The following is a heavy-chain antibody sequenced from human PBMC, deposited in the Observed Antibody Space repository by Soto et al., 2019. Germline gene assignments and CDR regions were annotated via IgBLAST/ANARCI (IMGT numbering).Heavy chain of an antibody. V-gene: IGHV4-59*01. CDR2: MYNTGST. D-gene: IGHD2-21*02. Sequence: SETLSLTCTVSGASISGYYWSWIRQPPGKGLEWIGYMYNTGSTVYNPSFKSRVTISVDTSKNQFSLKLNSVTAADTAVYYCARDLWGYCGTDCYPLDVWGQGTTVT. CDR1: GASISGYY. CDR3: ARDLWGYCGTDCYPLDV. J-gene: IGHJ6*02.